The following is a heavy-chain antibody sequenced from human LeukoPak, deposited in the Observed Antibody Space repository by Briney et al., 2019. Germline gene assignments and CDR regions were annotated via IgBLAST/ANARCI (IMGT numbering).Heavy chain of an antibody. Sequence: SVKVSCKASGYTFTSYDINWVRQATGQGLEWMGGIIPIFGTANYAQKFQGRVTITTDESTSTAYMELSSLRSEDTAVYYCASTLGYCSSTSCYTGRYYYYMDVWGKGTTVTVSS. D-gene: IGHD2-2*02. CDR2: IIPIFGTA. CDR1: GYTFTSYD. V-gene: IGHV1-69*05. J-gene: IGHJ6*03. CDR3: ASTLGYCSSTSCYTGRYYYYMDV.